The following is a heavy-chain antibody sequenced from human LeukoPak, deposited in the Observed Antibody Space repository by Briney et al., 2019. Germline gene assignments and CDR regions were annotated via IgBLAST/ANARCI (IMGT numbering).Heavy chain of an antibody. D-gene: IGHD3-3*01. CDR3: ASLYYDFWSSILALGHYGMDV. CDR1: GFTFDDYA. V-gene: IGHV3-9*01. Sequence: GGSLRLCCAASGFTFDDYAMQWVRQAPGKGLEWVSGISWNSGSIGYADSVKGRFTISRDNSKNTLYLQMNSLRAEDTAVYYCASLYYDFWSSILALGHYGMDVWGQGTTVTVSS. CDR2: ISWNSGSI. J-gene: IGHJ6*02.